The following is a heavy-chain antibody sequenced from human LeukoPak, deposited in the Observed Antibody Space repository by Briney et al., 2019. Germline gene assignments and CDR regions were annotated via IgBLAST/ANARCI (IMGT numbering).Heavy chain of an antibody. CDR2: IYGGNST. CDR3: AKGGYSGHEFDF. D-gene: IGHD5-12*01. J-gene: IGHJ5*01. Sequence: PGGSLRLSCAASGFIVSDNYMSWVRQAPGKGLEWLAVIYGGNSTYYAASVKGRITISRDTSKNTLYLQMNSLTVEDTAVYYCAKGGYSGHEFDFWGQGALVTVSS. CDR1: GFIVSDNY. V-gene: IGHV3-66*01.